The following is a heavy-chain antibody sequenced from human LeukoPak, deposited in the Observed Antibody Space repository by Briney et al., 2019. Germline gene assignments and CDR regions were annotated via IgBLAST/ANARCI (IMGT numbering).Heavy chain of an antibody. J-gene: IGHJ4*02. D-gene: IGHD6-19*01. CDR2: IIPIFGTA. CDR3: ARDEGWGSGWYVY. Sequence: SVKVSCKASGGTFSSYAISWVRQAPGQGLEWMGGIIPIFGTANYAQKFQGRVTITADKSTSTAYMELSSLRSEDTAVYYCARDEGWGSGWYVYWGQGTLVTVSS. CDR1: GGTFSSYA. V-gene: IGHV1-69*06.